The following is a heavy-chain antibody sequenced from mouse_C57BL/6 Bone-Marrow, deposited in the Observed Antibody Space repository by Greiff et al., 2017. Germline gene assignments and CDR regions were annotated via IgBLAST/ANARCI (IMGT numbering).Heavy chain of an antibody. CDR3: GRSAYYSSWFAY. V-gene: IGHV1-63*01. CDR1: GYTFTNYW. D-gene: IGHD2-12*01. CDR2: IYPGGGYT. J-gene: IGHJ3*01. Sequence: VQLQQSGAELVRPGTSVKMSCKASGYTFTNYWIGWVKQRPGHGLEWIGDIYPGGGYTNYNEKFKGKATLTADKSSSTAYMQFSSLTSEDSDIYYCGRSAYYSSWFAYWGQGTLVTVSA.